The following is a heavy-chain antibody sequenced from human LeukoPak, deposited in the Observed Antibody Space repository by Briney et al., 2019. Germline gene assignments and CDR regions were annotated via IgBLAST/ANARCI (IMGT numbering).Heavy chain of an antibody. J-gene: IGHJ5*02. CDR1: GYTFTGYY. Sequence: GASVKVSCKASGYTFTGYYMHWVRQAPGQGPEWMGRIDPNDGGTNYAQKFQGRVTMTRDTSISTAYMKLSSLRSDDTAVYYCARGSDSGTPRWFDPWGQGTLVTV. CDR3: ARGSDSGTPRWFDP. V-gene: IGHV1-2*06. D-gene: IGHD1-26*01. CDR2: IDPNDGGT.